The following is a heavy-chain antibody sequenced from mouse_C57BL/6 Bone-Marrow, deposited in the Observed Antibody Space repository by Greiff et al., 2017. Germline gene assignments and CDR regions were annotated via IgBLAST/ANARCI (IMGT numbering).Heavy chain of an antibody. CDR2: IYPGNSDT. CDR1: GYTFTSYW. J-gene: IGHJ4*01. CDR3: TRGDGNYDYGMDY. D-gene: IGHD2-1*01. V-gene: IGHV1-5*01. Sequence: VQLQQSGTVLARPGASVKMSCKTSGYTFTSYWMHWVKQRPGQGLEWIGIIYPGNSDTSSNQKFKGKAKLTAVTSTSTAYMELSSLTNEDSAVYYCTRGDGNYDYGMDYWGQGTSVTVSS.